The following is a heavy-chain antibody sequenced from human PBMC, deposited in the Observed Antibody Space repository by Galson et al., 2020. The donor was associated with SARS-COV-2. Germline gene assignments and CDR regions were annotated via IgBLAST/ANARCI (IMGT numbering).Heavy chain of an antibody. V-gene: IGHV3-11*04. D-gene: IGHD5-12*01. J-gene: IGHJ3*02. CDR2: ISSSGSTI. Sequence: NSGGSLRLSCAASGFTFSDYYMSWIRQAPGKGLEWVSYISSSGSTIYYADSVKGRFTISRDNAKNSLYPQMNSLRAEDTAVYYCARAGYSGYDYGFDIWGQGTMVTVSS. CDR3: ARAGYSGYDYGFDI. CDR1: GFTFSDYY.